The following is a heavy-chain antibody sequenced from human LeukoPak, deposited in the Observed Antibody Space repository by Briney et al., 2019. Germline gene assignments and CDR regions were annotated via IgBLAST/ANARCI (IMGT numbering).Heavy chain of an antibody. CDR3: ASVRYFDWLLSSFDY. Sequence: SETLSLTCAVSGDSIGSTSYYWGWIRQPPGKGLEWIGGIYYSGGTSHNPSLKSRVAMSVDTSKNQFSLKLSSVTAADTAVYYCASVRYFDWLLSSFDYWGQGTLVTVSS. CDR1: GDSIGSTSYY. CDR2: IYYSGGT. D-gene: IGHD3-9*01. V-gene: IGHV4-39*01. J-gene: IGHJ4*02.